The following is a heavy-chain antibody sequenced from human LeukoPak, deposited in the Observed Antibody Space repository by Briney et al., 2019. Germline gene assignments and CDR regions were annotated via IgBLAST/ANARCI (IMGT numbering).Heavy chain of an antibody. CDR2: INSSSGYI. D-gene: IGHD6-19*01. J-gene: IGHJ4*02. CDR3: ATDGRSSGWYGFDY. V-gene: IGHV3-21*01. CDR1: GFTFSNNI. Sequence: GGSLRLSCAASGFTFSNNIMKWVRQAPGKGLEWISSINSSSGYIYYADSLKGRITISRDNARSSLYLQMNSLRAEDTAVYYCATDGRSSGWYGFDYWGLGTLVTVSS.